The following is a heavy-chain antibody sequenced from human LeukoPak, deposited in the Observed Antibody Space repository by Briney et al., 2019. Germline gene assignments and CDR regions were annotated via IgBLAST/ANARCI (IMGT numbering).Heavy chain of an antibody. V-gene: IGHV1-8*01. CDR2: MNPNSGNT. CDR1: GYTFTSYD. D-gene: IGHD2-15*01. J-gene: IGHJ4*02. Sequence: ASVKVSCKASGYTFTSYDINWVRQATGQGLEWMGWMNPNSGNTGYAQKFQGRVTMTRNTSISTAYMELSSLRSEDTALYYCARGSYPKVVVAAAIDYWGQGTLVTVSS. CDR3: ARGSYPKVVVAAAIDY.